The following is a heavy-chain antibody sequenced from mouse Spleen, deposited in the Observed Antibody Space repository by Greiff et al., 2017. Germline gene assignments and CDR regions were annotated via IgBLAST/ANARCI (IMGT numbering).Heavy chain of an antibody. CDR3: ARGGVGCLDY. D-gene: IGHD1-1*01. CDR2: IDPSDSYT. J-gene: IGHJ2*01. Sequence: QVQLQQPGAELVMPGASVKLSCKASGYTFTSYWMHWVKQRPGQGLEWIGEIDPSDSYTNYNQKFKGKATLTVDKSSSTAYMQLSSLTSEDSAVYYCARGGVGCLDYWGQGTTLTVSS. CDR1: GYTFTSYW. V-gene: IGHV1-69*01.